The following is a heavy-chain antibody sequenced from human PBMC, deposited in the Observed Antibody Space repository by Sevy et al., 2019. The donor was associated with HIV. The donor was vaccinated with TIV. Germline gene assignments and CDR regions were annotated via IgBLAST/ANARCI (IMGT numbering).Heavy chain of an antibody. J-gene: IGHJ3*02. CDR2: IYYSGST. CDR1: GGSISSYY. Sequence: SETLSLTCTVSGGSISSYYWTWIRQPPGKGLEYIGYIYYSGSTNYNPSLKSRVTISVDTSKNQFSLMLSAVTAADTAVYYCATDSSHSDAFDIWGQGTMVTVSS. D-gene: IGHD3-22*01. V-gene: IGHV4-59*01. CDR3: ATDSSHSDAFDI.